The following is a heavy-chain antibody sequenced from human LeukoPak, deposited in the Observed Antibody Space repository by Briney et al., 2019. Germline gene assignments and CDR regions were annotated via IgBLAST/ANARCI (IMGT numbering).Heavy chain of an antibody. CDR3: AKEGSGASRLYNYYGMDV. CDR1: GFSFSTFA. D-gene: IGHD1/OR15-1a*01. Sequence: GRSLRLSCAASGFSFSTFAMHWARQTPGKGLEWVALTSYDESIKEYADSVKGRFTISRDNSKNVLFLEMNGLRPDDTGLYYCAKEGSGASRLYNYYGMDVWGQGTTVTVSS. J-gene: IGHJ6*02. CDR2: TSYDESIK. V-gene: IGHV3-30*18.